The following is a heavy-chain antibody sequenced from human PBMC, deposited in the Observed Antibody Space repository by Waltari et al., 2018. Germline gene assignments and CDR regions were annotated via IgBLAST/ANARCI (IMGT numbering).Heavy chain of an antibody. V-gene: IGHV3-43D*04. D-gene: IGHD1-26*01. J-gene: IGHJ4*02. CDR2: ISWDGGST. CDR1: GFTFDDYA. CDR3: AKTSGSYSIDY. Sequence: EVQLVESGGVVVQPGGSLRLSCAASGFTFDDYAVHWVRQAPGKGLEWVSLISWDGGSTYYADSVKGRFTISRDNSKNSLYLQMNSLRAEDTALYYCAKTSGSYSIDYWGQGTLVTVSS.